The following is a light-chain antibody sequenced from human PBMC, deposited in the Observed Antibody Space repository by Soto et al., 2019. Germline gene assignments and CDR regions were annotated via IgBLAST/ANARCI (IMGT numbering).Light chain of an antibody. CDR1: SGHSTYA. CDR2: LTSDGSH. CDR3: QTWGTGIRV. J-gene: IGLJ3*02. Sequence: QPVLTQSPSASASLGASVKLTCTLSSGHSTYAIAWHQQQPEKGPRYLMKLTSDGSHTKGDGIPDRFSGSSSGAERYLTISSLQSEVEADYYCQTWGTGIRVFGGGTNLTVL. V-gene: IGLV4-69*01.